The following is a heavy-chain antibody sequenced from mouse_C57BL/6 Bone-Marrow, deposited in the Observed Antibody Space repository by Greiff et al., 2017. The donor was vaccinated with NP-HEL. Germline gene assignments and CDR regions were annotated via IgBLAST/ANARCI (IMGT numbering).Heavy chain of an antibody. J-gene: IGHJ4*01. Sequence: VMLVESGAELVRPGASVKLSCKASGYTFTDYYINWVKQRPGQGLEWIARIYPGSGNTYYNEKFKGKATLTAEKSSSTAYMQLSSLTSEDSAVYFCASLAMDYWGQGTSVTVSS. CDR1: GYTFTDYY. V-gene: IGHV1-76*01. CDR3: ASLAMDY. CDR2: IYPGSGNT.